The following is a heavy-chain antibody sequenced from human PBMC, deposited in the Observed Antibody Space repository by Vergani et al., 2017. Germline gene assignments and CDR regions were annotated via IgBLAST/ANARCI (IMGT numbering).Heavy chain of an antibody. V-gene: IGHV3-23*01. Sequence: EVQLLESGGGLVQPGGSLRLSCAASGFTFSSYAMSWVRQAPGEGLEWVSAISGSGGSTYYADSVKGRFTISRDNSKNTLYLQMNSLRAEDTAVYYCAKDSRYYDSSGYNSDWGQGTLVTVSS. J-gene: IGHJ4*02. CDR3: AKDSRYYDSSGYNSD. CDR2: ISGSGGST. CDR1: GFTFSSYA. D-gene: IGHD3-22*01.